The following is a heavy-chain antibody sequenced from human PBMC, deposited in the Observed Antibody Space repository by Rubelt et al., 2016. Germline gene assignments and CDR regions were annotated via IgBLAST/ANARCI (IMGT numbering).Heavy chain of an antibody. CDR2: INPSGGST. V-gene: IGHV1-46*01. Sequence: GYTFTSYYMHWVRQAPGQGLEWMGIINPSGGSTSYAQKFQGRVTMTRDTSTSTVYMELSSLRSEDTAVYYCAALDFNWNGAFDIWGQGTMVTVSS. CDR3: AALDFNWNGAFDI. CDR1: GYTFTSYY. J-gene: IGHJ3*02. D-gene: IGHD1-20*01.